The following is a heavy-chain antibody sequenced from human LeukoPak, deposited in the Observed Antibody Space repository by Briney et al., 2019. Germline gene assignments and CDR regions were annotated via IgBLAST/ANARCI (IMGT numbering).Heavy chain of an antibody. J-gene: IGHJ4*02. V-gene: IGHV4-39*07. CDR1: GGSISSSSYY. CDR2: IYYSGST. Sequence: PSETLSLTCTVSGGSISSSSYYWGWIRQPPGKGLEWIGSIYYSGSTYYNPSLKSRVTIVIDKSKNHFSLKLTSVTAADTAVYYCARDFGGYYRTLDYWGQGTLVTVSS. CDR3: ARDFGGYYRTLDY. D-gene: IGHD1-26*01.